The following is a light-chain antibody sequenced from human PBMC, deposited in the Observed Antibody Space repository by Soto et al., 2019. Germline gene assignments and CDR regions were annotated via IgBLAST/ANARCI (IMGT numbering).Light chain of an antibody. Sequence: EIVLTQSPATLSLSPGERATLSCRASQSISSHLAWYQQKPGQAPRLLAYDASNRATGSPARFSGSGSGTDFTLTISSLEPEDFAVYYCQQRVNWPLTFGGGTKVEIK. CDR3: QQRVNWPLT. J-gene: IGKJ4*01. CDR1: QSISSH. CDR2: DAS. V-gene: IGKV3-11*01.